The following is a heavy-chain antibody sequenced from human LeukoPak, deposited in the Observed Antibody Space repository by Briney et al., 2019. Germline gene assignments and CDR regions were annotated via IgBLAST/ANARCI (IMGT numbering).Heavy chain of an antibody. CDR2: ISAYNGNT. Sequence: ASVKVSCKASGYTFTSYGISWVRQAPGHGLECIGWISAYNGNTNYAQKLQGRVTMTTDTSTSTAYMELRSLRSDDTAVYYCARDRGSGGYYYYYGMDVWGQGTTVTVSS. CDR1: GYTFTSYG. J-gene: IGHJ6*02. D-gene: IGHD3-10*01. V-gene: IGHV1-18*01. CDR3: ARDRGSGGYYYYYGMDV.